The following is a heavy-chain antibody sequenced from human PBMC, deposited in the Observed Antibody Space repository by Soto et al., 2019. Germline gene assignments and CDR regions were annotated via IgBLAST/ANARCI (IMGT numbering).Heavy chain of an antibody. J-gene: IGHJ6*02. CDR1: GGSISSGGYC. D-gene: IGHD6-19*01. Sequence: SETLSLTCTVSGGSISSGGYCWSWIRQHPGKGLEWIGYIYYSGSTYYNPSLKSRVTISVDTSKNQFSLKLSSVTAADTAVYYCARDSEIAVAGNYYYYYYGMDVWGQGTTVTVSS. V-gene: IGHV4-31*03. CDR2: IYYSGST. CDR3: ARDSEIAVAGNYYYYYYGMDV.